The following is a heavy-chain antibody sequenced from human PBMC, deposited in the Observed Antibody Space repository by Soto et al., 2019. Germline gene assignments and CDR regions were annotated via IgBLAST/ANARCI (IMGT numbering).Heavy chain of an antibody. CDR2: IHYSGST. CDR1: GASISSSY. J-gene: IGHJ4*02. D-gene: IGHD5-18*01. Sequence: SETLALTCTVSGASISSSYWSWIRQSPGKGLEWIGYIHYSGSTSYNPSLMSRVTISADASKNQFSMRLSSVSAADTAVYFCARVRYSSRYLGFFDYWGQGSLVTVSS. CDR3: ARVRYSSRYLGFFDY. V-gene: IGHV4-59*01.